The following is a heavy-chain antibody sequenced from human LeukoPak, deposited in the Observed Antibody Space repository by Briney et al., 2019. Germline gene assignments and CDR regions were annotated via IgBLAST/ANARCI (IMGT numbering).Heavy chain of an antibody. CDR3: AKERNDCSGGSCYYLDAFDI. CDR1: GFTVSSNY. D-gene: IGHD2-15*01. J-gene: IGHJ3*02. CDR2: IYSGGST. Sequence: GGSLRLSCAASGFTVSSNYMSWVRQAPGKGLEWVSVIYSGGSTYYADSVKGRFTISRDNSKNTLYLQMNSLRAEDTAVYYCAKERNDCSGGSCYYLDAFDIWGQGTLVTVSS. V-gene: IGHV3-66*01.